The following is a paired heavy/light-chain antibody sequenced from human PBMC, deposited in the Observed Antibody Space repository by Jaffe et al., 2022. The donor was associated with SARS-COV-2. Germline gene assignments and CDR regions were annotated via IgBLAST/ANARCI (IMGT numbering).Heavy chain of an antibody. D-gene: IGHD2-15*01. CDR3: STYHHPDSGGIIRAFDI. CDR2: INEDGSEK. Sequence: EVQLVESGGGLVQPGGSLRLSCVASGFTFNSYFMSWARQAPGKGLEWVANINEDGSEKNYVDSVKGRFTISRDNARSSLFLQMNSLRAEDTAVYFCSTYHHPDSGGIIRAFDIWGQGTTVTVSS. CDR1: GFTFNSYF. J-gene: IGHJ3*02. V-gene: IGHV3-7*01.
Light chain of an antibody. Sequence: DIQMTQSPSTLSASVGDRVTITCRASQTINSWLAWYQQKPGKAPKSLIYRASTLESGVPSRFSGSGSGTEFSLTISSLQPDDFASYYCQQYHAYPLTFGGGTRVELK. V-gene: IGKV1-5*03. J-gene: IGKJ4*01. CDR3: QQYHAYPLT. CDR1: QTINSW. CDR2: RAS.